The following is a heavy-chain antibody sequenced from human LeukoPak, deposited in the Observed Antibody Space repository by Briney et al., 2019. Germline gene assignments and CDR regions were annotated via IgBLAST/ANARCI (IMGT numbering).Heavy chain of an antibody. CDR1: GGSVSSGSYY. V-gene: IGHV4-61*01. CDR2: IYYSGST. Sequence: SETLSLTCTVSGGSVSSGSYYWSWIRQPPGKGLEWIGYIYYSGSTNYNPSLKSRVTISVDTSKNQFSLKLSSVTAADTAVYYCARNPWPNYYYGMDVWGQGTTVTVSS. CDR3: ARNPWPNYYYGMDV. D-gene: IGHD5-24*01. J-gene: IGHJ6*02.